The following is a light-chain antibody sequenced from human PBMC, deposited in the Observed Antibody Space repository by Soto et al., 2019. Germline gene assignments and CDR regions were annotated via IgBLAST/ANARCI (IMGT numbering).Light chain of an antibody. CDR3: QQYNNWPRT. CDR1: QSLYSN. J-gene: IGKJ1*01. CDR2: GAS. V-gene: IGKV3-15*01. Sequence: EIVMTQSPGTLSVSPGERATLSCRASQSLYSNLAWYQQKPGQAPRLLIYGASTRATGIPARFSGSGSGTEFTLTISSLQSEDFAVYYCQQYNNWPRTFGQGTKVEIK.